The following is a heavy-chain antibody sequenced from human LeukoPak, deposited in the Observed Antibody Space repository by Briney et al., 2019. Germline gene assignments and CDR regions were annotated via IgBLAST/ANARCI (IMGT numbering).Heavy chain of an antibody. D-gene: IGHD2-2*01. V-gene: IGHV1-69*05. CDR1: GGTFSSYA. CDR2: IIPIFGTA. Sequence: ASVKVSCKASGGTFSSYAISWVRQVPGQGLEWMGGIIPIFGTANYAQKFQGRVTITTDESTNTAYMELSSLRSEDTAVYYCARDREDIVVVPAAKGGYYYYYMDVWGKGTTVTVSS. J-gene: IGHJ6*03. CDR3: ARDREDIVVVPAAKGGYYYYYMDV.